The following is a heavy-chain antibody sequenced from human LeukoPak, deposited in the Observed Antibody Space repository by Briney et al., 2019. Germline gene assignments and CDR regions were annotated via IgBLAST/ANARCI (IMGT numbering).Heavy chain of an antibody. J-gene: IGHJ4*02. CDR1: GYTLTELS. CDR3: ARGPPLYYYDSSGYSAPHDY. CDR2: FDPEDGET. Sequence: GASVTVSCKVSGYTLTELSMHWVRQAPGKGLEWMGGFDPEDGETIYAQKFQGRVTMTEDTSTDTAYMELSSLRSEDTAVYYCARGPPLYYYDSSGYSAPHDYWGQGTLVTVSS. V-gene: IGHV1-24*01. D-gene: IGHD3-22*01.